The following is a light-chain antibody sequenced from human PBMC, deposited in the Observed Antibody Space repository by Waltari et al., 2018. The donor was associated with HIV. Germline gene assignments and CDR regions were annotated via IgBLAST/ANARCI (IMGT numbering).Light chain of an antibody. Sequence: DIVLTQSPGTLSLSPGERATLSCRASQKIANNYLTWYQQKPGQAPRVLLYGTSHRATGIPGRFSGSGSGTDFTLTINRLEPEDFALYYCQQYGASTWTFGQGTHVEIK. CDR2: GTS. J-gene: IGKJ1*01. V-gene: IGKV3-20*01. CDR3: QQYGASTWT. CDR1: QKIANNY.